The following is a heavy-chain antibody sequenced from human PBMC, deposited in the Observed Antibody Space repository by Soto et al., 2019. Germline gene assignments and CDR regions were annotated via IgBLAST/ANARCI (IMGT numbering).Heavy chain of an antibody. D-gene: IGHD3-10*01. V-gene: IGHV3-30*03. CDR3: VGGQYYFDY. J-gene: IGHJ4*02. CDR1: GFPFTTYG. CDR2: ISYDGSNK. Sequence: QVQLVESGGGVVQPGRSLRLSCAASGFPFTTYGMHWVREGPGKGLEWVADISYDGSNKYYADSVKGRFTISRDNSMNTLYLQMNSLRPEDTALYYCVGGQYYFDYRGQGTLVTVSS.